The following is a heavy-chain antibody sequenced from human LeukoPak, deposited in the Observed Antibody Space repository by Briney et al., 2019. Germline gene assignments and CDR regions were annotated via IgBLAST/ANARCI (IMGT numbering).Heavy chain of an antibody. Sequence: PSETLSLTCTVSGGSVSSGSYYWSWIRQPPGKGLEWIGNIYYSGSTNYNPSLKSRVTISVDTSKNQFSLKLSSVTAADTAVYYCARVGLAPYYYAAPAYYFDYWGQGTLVTVSS. CDR2: IYYSGST. D-gene: IGHD3-10*01. J-gene: IGHJ4*02. V-gene: IGHV4-61*01. CDR3: ARVGLAPYYYAAPAYYFDY. CDR1: GGSVSSGSYY.